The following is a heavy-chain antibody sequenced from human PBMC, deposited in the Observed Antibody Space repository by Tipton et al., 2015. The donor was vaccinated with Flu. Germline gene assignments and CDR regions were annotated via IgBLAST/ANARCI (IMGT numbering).Heavy chain of an antibody. CDR2: IYFSGNT. V-gene: IGHV4-39*01. J-gene: IGHJ5*02. D-gene: IGHD1-7*01. CDR1: SGSITSISYY. CDR3: ARDDGNYLPDH. Sequence: TLSLTCTVSSGSITSISYYWAWIRQPPGKGLEWIGSIYFSGNTYYNPSLTSRLTMSVDTSKNQFSLKLNSVTAADTAVYFCARDDGNYLPDHWGQGIQVTASS.